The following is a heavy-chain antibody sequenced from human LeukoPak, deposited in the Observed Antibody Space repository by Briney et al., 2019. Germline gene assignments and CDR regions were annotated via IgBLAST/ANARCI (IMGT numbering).Heavy chain of an antibody. V-gene: IGHV4-31*03. Sequence: SETLSLTCTVSGGSISSGGYYWSWIRQHPGKGLEWIGYIYYSGSTYYNPSLKSRVTISVDTSKSQFSLKLSSVTAADTAVYYCARVRSGFYGSDIGGDYWGQGTLVTVSS. CDR1: GGSISSGGYY. J-gene: IGHJ4*02. CDR2: IYYSGST. D-gene: IGHD3-10*01. CDR3: ARVRSGFYGSDIGGDY.